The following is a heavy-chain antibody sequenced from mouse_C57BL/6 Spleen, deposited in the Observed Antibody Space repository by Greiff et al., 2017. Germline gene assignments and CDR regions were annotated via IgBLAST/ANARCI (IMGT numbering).Heavy chain of an antibody. CDR3: TRDYDYDFDY. V-gene: IGHV1-15*01. J-gene: IGHJ2*01. Sequence: QVQLKESGAELVRPGASVTLSCKASGYTFTDYEMHWVKQTPVHGLEWIGAIDPETGGTAYNQKFKGKAILTADKSSSTAYMELRSLTSEDSAVYYCTRDYDYDFDYWGQGTTLTVSS. D-gene: IGHD2-4*01. CDR1: GYTFTDYE. CDR2: IDPETGGT.